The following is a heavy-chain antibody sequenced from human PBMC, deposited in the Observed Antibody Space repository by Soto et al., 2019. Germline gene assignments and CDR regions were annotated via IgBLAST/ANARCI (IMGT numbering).Heavy chain of an antibody. CDR2: IIPIFGTA. CDR3: ARVAGSSYDFWSAISGMDV. Sequence: QVQLVQSGAEVQKPGSSVKVSCKASGGTFSSYAISWVRQAPGQGLEWMGGIIPIFGTANYAQKFQGRVTITADESTSTAYMELSSLRSEDTAVYYCARVAGSSYDFWSAISGMDVWGQGTTVTVSS. CDR1: GGTFSSYA. V-gene: IGHV1-69*01. J-gene: IGHJ6*02. D-gene: IGHD3-3*01.